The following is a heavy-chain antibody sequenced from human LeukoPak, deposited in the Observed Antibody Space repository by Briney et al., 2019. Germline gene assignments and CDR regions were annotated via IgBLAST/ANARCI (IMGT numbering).Heavy chain of an antibody. J-gene: IGHJ1*01. CDR1: GFTFSSYG. Sequence: GGSLRLSCAASGFTFSSYGMPWVRQAPGKGLEWVAVISYDGSNKYYADSVKGRFTISRDNSKNTLYLQMNSLRAEDTVVYYCAKSRSTRGYFQHWGQGTLVTVSS. CDR2: ISYDGSNK. D-gene: IGHD3-10*01. V-gene: IGHV3-30*18. CDR3: AKSRSTRGYFQH.